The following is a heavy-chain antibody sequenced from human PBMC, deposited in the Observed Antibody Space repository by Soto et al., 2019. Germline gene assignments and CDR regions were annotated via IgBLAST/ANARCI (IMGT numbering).Heavy chain of an antibody. CDR1: GFTFSSYS. V-gene: IGHV3-21*01. CDR3: AREGTSGDYIWGSPVLFNWFDP. Sequence: GESLKISCAASGFTFSSYSMNWVRQAPGKGLEWVSSISSSSSYIYYADSVKGRFTISRDNAKNSRYLQLNSLRAEDTAVYYCAREGTSGDYIWGSPVLFNWFDPWGQGTLVTVSS. CDR2: ISSSSSYI. J-gene: IGHJ5*02. D-gene: IGHD3-16*01.